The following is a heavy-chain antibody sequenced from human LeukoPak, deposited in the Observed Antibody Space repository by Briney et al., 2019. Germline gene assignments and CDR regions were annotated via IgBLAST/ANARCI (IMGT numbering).Heavy chain of an antibody. D-gene: IGHD6-6*01. CDR3: ARRIVYSSSSNWFDP. J-gene: IGHJ5*02. CDR1: GGSISSYY. CDR2: IYTSGST. Sequence: SETLSLTCTVSGGSISSYYWSWIRQPPGKGLEWIGYIYTSGSTNYNPSLKSRVTISVDTSKNQFYLKLSSVTAADTAVYYCARRIVYSSSSNWFDPWGQGTLVTVSS. V-gene: IGHV4-4*09.